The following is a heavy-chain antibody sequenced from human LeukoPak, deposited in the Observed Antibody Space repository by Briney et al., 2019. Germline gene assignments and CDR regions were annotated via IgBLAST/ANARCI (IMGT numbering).Heavy chain of an antibody. V-gene: IGHV3-7*01. CDR1: GFTFSSYW. Sequence: GGSLRLSCAASGFTFSSYWMSWVRQAPGKGLEWVANIKQDGSEKYYVDSVKGRFTISRDNAKNSLYLQMNSLRAEDTAVYYCARGRTDSSSWYTDWGQGTLVTVSS. J-gene: IGHJ4*02. D-gene: IGHD6-13*01. CDR3: ARGRTDSSSWYTD. CDR2: IKQDGSEK.